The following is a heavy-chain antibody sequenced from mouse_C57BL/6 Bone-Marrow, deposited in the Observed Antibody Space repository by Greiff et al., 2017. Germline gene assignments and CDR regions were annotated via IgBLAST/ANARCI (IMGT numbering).Heavy chain of an antibody. CDR3: ALSGSSPLAY. V-gene: IGHV1-55*01. CDR1: GYTFTSYW. J-gene: IGHJ3*01. CDR2: IYPGSGST. Sequence: QVQLQQPGAELVKPGASVKMSCKASGYTFTSYWITWVKHRPGQGLEWIGDIYPGSGSTNYNEKFKSKATLTVDTSSSTAYMQRSSLTSEDSAVYYCALSGSSPLAYWGQGTLVTVSA. D-gene: IGHD1-1*01.